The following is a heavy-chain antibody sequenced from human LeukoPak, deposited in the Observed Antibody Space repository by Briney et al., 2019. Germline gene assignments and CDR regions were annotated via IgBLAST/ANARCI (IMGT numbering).Heavy chain of an antibody. CDR2: IIPIFGTA. Sequence: GASVKVSCKASGGTFSSYAISWVRQAPGQGLEWMGGIIPIFGTANYAQKFQGRVTITADEFTSTAYMELSSLRSEDTAVYYCASGYLYYYDSSGYLSYFDYWGQGTLVTVSS. CDR3: ASGYLYYYDSSGYLSYFDY. J-gene: IGHJ4*02. CDR1: GGTFSSYA. D-gene: IGHD3-22*01. V-gene: IGHV1-69*01.